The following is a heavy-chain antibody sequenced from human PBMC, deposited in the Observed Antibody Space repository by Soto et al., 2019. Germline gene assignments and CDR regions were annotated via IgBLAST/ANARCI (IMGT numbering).Heavy chain of an antibody. CDR2: IIPIFGTA. Sequence: QVQLVQSGAEVKKPGSSVKVSCKASGGTFSSYAISWVRQPPGQGLEWMGGIIPIFGTANYAQKFQGRVTITADESTSTAYMELSSLRSEDTAVYYCARGFITVVRGVIIAYYYYGMDVWGQGTTVTVSS. V-gene: IGHV1-69*01. J-gene: IGHJ6*02. CDR3: ARGFITVVRGVIIAYYYYGMDV. D-gene: IGHD3-10*01. CDR1: GGTFSSYA.